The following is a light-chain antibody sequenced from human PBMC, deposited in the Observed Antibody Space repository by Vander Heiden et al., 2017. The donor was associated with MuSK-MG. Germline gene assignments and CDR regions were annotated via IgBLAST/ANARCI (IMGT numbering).Light chain of an antibody. J-gene: IGKJ2*01. CDR1: QSVSSY. CDR2: AAS. Sequence: EIVLTQSPATLSLSPGERATLSCRASQSVSSYLDWYQQKPGQAPRLLIYAASNRDTGSPARFRGSGSGTDFTLTISSLEPEDFAVYYCQQRSNRPTFGQGTKVEIK. CDR3: QQRSNRPT. V-gene: IGKV3-11*01.